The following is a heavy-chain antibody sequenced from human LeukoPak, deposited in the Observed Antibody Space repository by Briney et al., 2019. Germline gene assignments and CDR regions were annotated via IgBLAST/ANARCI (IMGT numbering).Heavy chain of an antibody. D-gene: IGHD3-3*01. CDR2: ISYDGRNT. Sequence: PGGSLRLSCAASGFTFGNYWMHWVRQAPGKGLEWVAVISYDGRNTYYADSVKGRFTISRDNSKNTLYLQMNSLRAEDTAVFYCARDGGHSFDYWGQGTLVTVSS. J-gene: IGHJ4*02. V-gene: IGHV3-30-3*01. CDR3: ARDGGHSFDY. CDR1: GFTFGNYW.